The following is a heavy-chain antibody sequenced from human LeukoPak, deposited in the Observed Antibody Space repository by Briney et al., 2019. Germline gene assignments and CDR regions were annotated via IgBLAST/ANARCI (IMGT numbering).Heavy chain of an antibody. CDR1: GFTFSSYS. CDR2: ISSSSSYI. D-gene: IGHD2-15*01. Sequence: PGGSLRLSCAASGFTFSSYSMNWVRQAPGKGLEWVSSISSSSSYIYYADSVKGRFTISRDNAKNSLYLQMNSLRAEDTAVYYCAKDRDYFVVVVAFDYWGQGTLVTVSS. J-gene: IGHJ4*02. V-gene: IGHV3-21*01. CDR3: AKDRDYFVVVVAFDY.